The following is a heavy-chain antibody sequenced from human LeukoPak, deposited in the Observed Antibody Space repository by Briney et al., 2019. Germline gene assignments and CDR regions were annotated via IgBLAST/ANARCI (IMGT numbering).Heavy chain of an antibody. D-gene: IGHD3-16*02. CDR1: GFTFNDYS. Sequence: GGSLRLSCAASGFTFNDYSMNWVRQAPGKGLEWVSYISGGSGTIYYADSVKGRLTISRDNAKNSLFLQMNSLRDKDTAVYYCARGLRYSISPFDYWGQGTLVTVSS. J-gene: IGHJ4*02. V-gene: IGHV3-48*02. CDR2: ISGGSGTI. CDR3: ARGLRYSISPFDY.